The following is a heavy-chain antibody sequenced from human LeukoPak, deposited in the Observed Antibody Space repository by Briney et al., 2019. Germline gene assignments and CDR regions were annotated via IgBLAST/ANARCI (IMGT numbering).Heavy chain of an antibody. CDR2: IYSGGST. CDR3: AKASGDYGSDVGHY. V-gene: IGHV3-53*01. J-gene: IGHJ4*02. D-gene: IGHD4-17*01. Sequence: GGSLRLSCAASGFTVSSNYMSWVRQAPGKGLEWVSVIYSGGSTYYADSVKGRFTISRDNSKNTLYLQMNSLRAEDTAVYYCAKASGDYGSDVGHYWGQGTLVTVSS. CDR1: GFTVSSNY.